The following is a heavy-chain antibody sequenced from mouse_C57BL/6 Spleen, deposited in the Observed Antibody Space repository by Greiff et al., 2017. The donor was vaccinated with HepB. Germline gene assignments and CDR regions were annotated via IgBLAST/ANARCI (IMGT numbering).Heavy chain of an antibody. J-gene: IGHJ4*01. CDR3: AREGDGSSFYAMDY. CDR1: GYTFTDYN. Sequence: EVQLQQSGPELVKPGASVKMSCKASGYTFTDYNMHWVKQSHGKSLEWIGYINPNNGGTSYNQKFKGKATLTVNKSSSTAYMELRSLTSEDSAVYYCAREGDGSSFYAMDYWGQGTSVTVSS. V-gene: IGHV1-22*01. D-gene: IGHD1-1*01. CDR2: INPNNGGT.